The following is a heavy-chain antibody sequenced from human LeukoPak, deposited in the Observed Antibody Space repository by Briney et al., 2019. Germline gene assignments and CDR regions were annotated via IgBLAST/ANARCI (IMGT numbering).Heavy chain of an antibody. Sequence: GGSLRLSCAASGFTFSSYAMSWVRQAPGKGLEWVSAISGSGGSTYYADSVKGRFTISRDNSKNTLYLQMNSLRAEDTAVYYCAKANTNWNPQYNWFDPWGQGTLVTVSS. V-gene: IGHV3-23*01. D-gene: IGHD1-1*01. CDR2: ISGSGGST. CDR1: GFTFSSYA. CDR3: AKANTNWNPQYNWFDP. J-gene: IGHJ5*02.